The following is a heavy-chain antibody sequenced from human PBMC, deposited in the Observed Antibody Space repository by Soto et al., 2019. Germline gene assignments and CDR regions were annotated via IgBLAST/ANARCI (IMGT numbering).Heavy chain of an antibody. CDR3: ARDDSGPFHY. CDR2: IYSGGST. Sequence: GGSLRLSCAASGFTVSNSYMSWVRQTPGKGLEWVSIIYSGGSTYYADSVKGRFTISRDNSKNILYLQMNSLRAEDTAVYYCARDDSGPFHYRGQGTLVTVSS. J-gene: IGHJ4*02. V-gene: IGHV3-53*01. CDR1: GFTVSNSY. D-gene: IGHD6-19*01.